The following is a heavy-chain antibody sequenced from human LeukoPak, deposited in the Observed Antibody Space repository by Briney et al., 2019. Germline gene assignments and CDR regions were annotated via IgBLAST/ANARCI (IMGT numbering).Heavy chain of an antibody. V-gene: IGHV3-30*04. CDR2: ISYDGSNK. CDR3: ARALYIAARPYYFDY. CDR1: GFTLSSYA. Sequence: GGSLRLSCAASGFTLSSYAMHWVRQAPGKGLEWVAVISYDGSNKYYADSVKGRFTISRDNSKNTLYLQMNSLRAEDTAVYYCARALYIAARPYYFDYWGQGTLVTVSS. J-gene: IGHJ4*02. D-gene: IGHD6-6*01.